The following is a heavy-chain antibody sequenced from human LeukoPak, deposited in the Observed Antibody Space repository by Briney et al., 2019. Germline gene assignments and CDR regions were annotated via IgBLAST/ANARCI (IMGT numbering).Heavy chain of an antibody. CDR2: IKSKTDGGTT. D-gene: IGHD3-10*01. V-gene: IGHV3-15*01. CDR3: TTGLPYGSGSYYRIDP. Sequence: GGSLRLSCAASGFTFSNAWMSWVRQAPGKGLEWVGRIKSKTDGGTTDYAAPVKGRFTISRDDSKNTLYLQMNSLKTEDTAVYYCTTGLPYGSGSYYRIDPWGQGTLVTVSS. J-gene: IGHJ5*02. CDR1: GFTFSNAW.